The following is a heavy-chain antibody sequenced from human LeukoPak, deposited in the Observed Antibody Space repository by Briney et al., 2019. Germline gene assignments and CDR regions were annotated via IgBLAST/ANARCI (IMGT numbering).Heavy chain of an antibody. CDR2: INPNSGGT. CDR1: GYTFTGYY. CDR3: ASSPLWGQLLQLDY. Sequence: ASVKVSCKASGYTFTGYYMHWVRQAPGQGREWMGWINPNSGGTNYAQKFQGRFTMTRDTSISTAYMELSRLRSDDTAVYYCASSPLWGQLLQLDYWGQGTLVTVSS. V-gene: IGHV1-2*02. J-gene: IGHJ4*02. D-gene: IGHD2-2*01.